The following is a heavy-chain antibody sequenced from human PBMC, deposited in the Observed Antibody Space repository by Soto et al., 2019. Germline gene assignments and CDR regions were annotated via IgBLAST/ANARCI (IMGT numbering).Heavy chain of an antibody. Sequence: GGSLRLSCAASRFTFSNYGMHWVRQAPGKGLEWVAVVSYDGSTEYYADSVKGRFTISRDNSQNTLYLQMSSLRAEDTAVYYCAKDGISGTRGPFDYWGQGTLVTVSS. CDR1: RFTFSNYG. V-gene: IGHV3-30*18. D-gene: IGHD1-20*01. J-gene: IGHJ4*02. CDR2: VSYDGSTE. CDR3: AKDGISGTRGPFDY.